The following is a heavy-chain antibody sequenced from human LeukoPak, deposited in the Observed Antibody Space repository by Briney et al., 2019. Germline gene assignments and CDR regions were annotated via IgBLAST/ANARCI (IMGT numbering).Heavy chain of an antibody. CDR2: IYTSGST. D-gene: IGHD3-3*01. CDR1: GGSISSYY. Sequence: PSETLSLTCTVSGGSISSYYWSWIRQPPGKGLEWIGYIYTSGSTNYNPSLKSRVTISVDMSKNQFSLKLSSVTAADTAVYYCARHTAYYDFWSGWDNWFDPWGQGTLVTVSS. V-gene: IGHV4-4*09. CDR3: ARHTAYYDFWSGWDNWFDP. J-gene: IGHJ5*02.